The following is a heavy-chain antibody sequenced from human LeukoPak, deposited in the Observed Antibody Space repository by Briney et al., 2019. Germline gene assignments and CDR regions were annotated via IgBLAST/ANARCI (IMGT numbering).Heavy chain of an antibody. J-gene: IGHJ4*02. D-gene: IGHD3-9*01. CDR1: GGSISSSNW. Sequence: SETLSLTCAVSGGSISSSNWWSWVRQPPGKGLEWIGEIYHSGSTNYNPSLKSRVTKSVDTSKNQFSLKLSSVTAADTAVYYCARSGLRYFDWLLGAFDYWGQGTLVTVSS. CDR2: IYHSGST. V-gene: IGHV4-4*02. CDR3: ARSGLRYFDWLLGAFDY.